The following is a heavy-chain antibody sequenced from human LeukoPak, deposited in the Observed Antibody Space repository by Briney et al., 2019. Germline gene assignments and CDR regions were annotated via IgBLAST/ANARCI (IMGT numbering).Heavy chain of an antibody. D-gene: IGHD6-19*01. CDR1: GYSISSGYY. CDR3: ASSTVAGIAPRTYYYYYYMDV. Sequence: PSETLSLTCTVSGYSISSGYYWGWIRQPPGKGLEWIGEINHSGSTNYNPSLKSRVTISVDTSKNQFSLKLSSVTAADTAVYYCASSTVAGIAPRTYYYYYYMDVWGKGTTVTISS. V-gene: IGHV4-38-2*02. J-gene: IGHJ6*03. CDR2: INHSGST.